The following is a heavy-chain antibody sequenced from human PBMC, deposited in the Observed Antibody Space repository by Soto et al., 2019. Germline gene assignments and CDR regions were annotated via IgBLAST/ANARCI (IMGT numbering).Heavy chain of an antibody. J-gene: IGHJ1*01. Sequence: QVQLVESGGGVVQPGRSLRLSCAASGFTFSSYGMHWVRQAPGKGLEWVAVIWYDGSKKYYVDSVKGRFTISRDNSKITLYLQMDSLRAEDTDVYYCALGCGGGCYRYFQHWGQGTLVTVSS. CDR1: GFTFSSYG. CDR2: IWYDGSKK. CDR3: ALGCGGGCYRYFQH. D-gene: IGHD2-21*02. V-gene: IGHV3-33*03.